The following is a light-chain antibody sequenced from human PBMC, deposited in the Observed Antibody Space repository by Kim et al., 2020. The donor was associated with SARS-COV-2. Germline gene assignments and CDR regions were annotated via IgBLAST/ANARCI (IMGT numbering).Light chain of an antibody. CDR2: ENK. V-gene: IGLV3-1*01. CDR1: KLGDKY. J-gene: IGLJ2*01. CDR3: QAWDTSNVV. Sequence: SYELTQPPSVSVSPGQTANITCSGDKLGDKYASWYQQKPGQSPVLVIYENKKRPSGIPERFSGSRSGNTVTLTISWTQTMDEADYYCQAWDTSNVVFGGGTQLTVL.